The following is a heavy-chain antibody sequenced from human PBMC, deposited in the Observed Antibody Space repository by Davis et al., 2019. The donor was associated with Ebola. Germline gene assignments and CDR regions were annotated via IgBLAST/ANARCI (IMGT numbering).Heavy chain of an antibody. J-gene: IGHJ4*02. CDR2: IYNSGRT. V-gene: IGHV4-39*01. CDR1: GGSISSSSYY. Sequence: MPGGSLRLSCAVSGGSISSSSYYWGWIRQPPGTGLEWIGSIYNSGRTYYNPSLESRVTISVDTSKNQLSLKLTSVTATDTAVYYCARGRPYNWNYVLDYWGQGTLVTVSS. D-gene: IGHD1-7*01. CDR3: ARGRPYNWNYVLDY.